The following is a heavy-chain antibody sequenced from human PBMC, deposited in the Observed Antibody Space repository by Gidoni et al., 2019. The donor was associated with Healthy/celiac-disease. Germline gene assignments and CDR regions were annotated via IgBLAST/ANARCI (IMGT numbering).Heavy chain of an antibody. J-gene: IGHJ4*02. CDR1: GGSISSYY. Sequence: QVQLQESGPGLVKPSETLSLTCTVSGGSISSYYWSWIRQPPGKGLEWIGYIYYSGSTNYNPSLKSRVTISVDTSKNQFSLKLSSVTAADTAVYYCASSYDFWSGYQFDYWGQGTLVTVSS. CDR3: ASSYDFWSGYQFDY. V-gene: IGHV4-59*01. CDR2: IYYSGST. D-gene: IGHD3-3*01.